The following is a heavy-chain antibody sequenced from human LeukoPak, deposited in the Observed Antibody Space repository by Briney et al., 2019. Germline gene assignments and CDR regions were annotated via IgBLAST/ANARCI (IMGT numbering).Heavy chain of an antibody. CDR1: GYTFTSYY. Sequence: EASVKVSCKASGYTFTSYYMHWVRQAPGQGLEWMGIINPSGGSTSYAQKFQGRVTMTRDTSTSTVYMELSSLRSEDTAVYYCARETTMVRGVIINDYWGQGTLVTVSS. D-gene: IGHD3-10*01. J-gene: IGHJ4*02. V-gene: IGHV1-46*01. CDR3: ARETTMVRGVIINDY. CDR2: INPSGGST.